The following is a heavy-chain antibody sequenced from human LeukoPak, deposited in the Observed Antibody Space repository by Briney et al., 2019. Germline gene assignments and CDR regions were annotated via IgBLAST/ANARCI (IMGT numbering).Heavy chain of an antibody. CDR2: MNPNSGNT. D-gene: IGHD6-13*01. CDR1: GYTFTSYY. V-gene: IGHV1-8*02. Sequence: GASVKVSCKASGYTFTSYYMHWVRQAPGQGLEWMGWMNPNSGNTGYAQKFQGRVTMTRNTSISTAYMELSSLRSEDTAVYYCARVGGSWYSSSSDWKHDWFDPWGQGTLVTVSS. J-gene: IGHJ5*02. CDR3: ARVGGSWYSSSSDWKHDWFDP.